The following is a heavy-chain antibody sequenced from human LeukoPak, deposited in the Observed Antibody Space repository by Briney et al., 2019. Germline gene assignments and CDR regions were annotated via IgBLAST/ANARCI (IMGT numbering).Heavy chain of an antibody. J-gene: IGHJ5*02. D-gene: IGHD6-13*01. CDR1: GYTFTGYY. Sequence: GASVKVSCKASGYTFTGYYMHWVRQAPGQGLEWMGWINPNSGGTNYAQKFQGRVTMTRDTPISTAYMELSRLRSDDTAVYYCARVYSSSLLDWFDPWGQGTLVTVSS. CDR2: INPNSGGT. V-gene: IGHV1-2*02. CDR3: ARVYSSSLLDWFDP.